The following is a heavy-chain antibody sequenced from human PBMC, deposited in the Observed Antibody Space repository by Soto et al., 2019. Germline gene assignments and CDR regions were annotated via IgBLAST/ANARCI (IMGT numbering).Heavy chain of an antibody. CDR2: IHSSGTSGTT. CDR3: ARHFPSGTYPLDY. J-gene: IGHJ4*02. D-gene: IGHD3-10*01. CDR1: GDSIRNYY. V-gene: IGHV4-59*08. Sequence: SETLSLTCTVSGDSIRNYYGSWFRQSPGKGLEWIAYIHSSGTSGTTNYNPSLRTRVTISVDTSKNQVYLKVTSVTAADTALYYCARHFPSGTYPLDYWGQGAQVTVS.